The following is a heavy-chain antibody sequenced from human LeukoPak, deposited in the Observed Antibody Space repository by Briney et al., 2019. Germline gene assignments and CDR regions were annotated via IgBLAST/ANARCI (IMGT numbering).Heavy chain of an antibody. V-gene: IGHV4-4*07. J-gene: IGHJ4*02. D-gene: IGHD3-10*01. CDR2: IYTSGST. CDR1: GGSISTFY. Sequence: PSETLSLTCTVSGGSISTFYGSWIRQPAGKGLEGIGRIYTSGSTNYNPSLKSRVAMSIDTPQKQSSLNLTSVTAAHTAVYYCARVRYGSGSYHFFDYWGQGILVTVSS. CDR3: ARVRYGSGSYHFFDY.